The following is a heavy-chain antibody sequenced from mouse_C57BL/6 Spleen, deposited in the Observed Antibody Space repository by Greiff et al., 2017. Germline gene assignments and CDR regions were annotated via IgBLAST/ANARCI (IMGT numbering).Heavy chain of an antibody. Sequence: VQRVESGAELVRPGASVKLSCKASGYTFTDYYINWVKQRPGQGLEWIARIYPGSGNTYYNEKFKGKATLTAEKSSSTAYMQLSSLTSEDSAVYFCARFGGYDWYFDVWGTGTTVTVSS. CDR1: GYTFTDYY. D-gene: IGHD2-2*01. CDR2: IYPGSGNT. CDR3: ARFGGYDWYFDV. V-gene: IGHV1-76*01. J-gene: IGHJ1*03.